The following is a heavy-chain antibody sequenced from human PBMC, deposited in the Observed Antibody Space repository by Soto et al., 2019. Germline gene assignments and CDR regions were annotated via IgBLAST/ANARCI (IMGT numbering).Heavy chain of an antibody. V-gene: IGHV4-31*03. CDR1: GGSISSGGYY. CDR2: IYYSGST. CDR3: ARGSVGYCSGGSCNNPRFGYYYGMDV. J-gene: IGHJ6*02. Sequence: SETLSLTCTVSGGSISSGGYYWSWIRQHPGKGLERIGYIYYSGSTYYNPSLKSRVTISVDTSKNQFSLKLSSVTAADTAVYYCARGSVGYCSGGSCNNPRFGYYYGMDVWGQGTTVTVSS. D-gene: IGHD2-15*01.